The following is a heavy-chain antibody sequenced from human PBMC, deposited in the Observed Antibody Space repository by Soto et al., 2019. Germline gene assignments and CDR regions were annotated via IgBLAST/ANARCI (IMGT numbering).Heavy chain of an antibody. Sequence: EVQLVESGGGLVKPGGSLRLSCAASGFTFSSYSMNWVRQAPGKGLEWVSSISSSSSYIYYADSVKGRFTISRDNAKNSLDLQMNSPRAEDTAVYYGARDGRYDQLLGTDAVDIWGQGTMVTVSS. CDR3: ARDGRYDQLLGTDAVDI. CDR1: GFTFSSYS. CDR2: ISSSSSYI. V-gene: IGHV3-21*01. J-gene: IGHJ3*02. D-gene: IGHD2-2*01.